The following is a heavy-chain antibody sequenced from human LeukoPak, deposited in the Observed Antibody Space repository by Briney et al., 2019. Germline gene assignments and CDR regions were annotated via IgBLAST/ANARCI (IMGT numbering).Heavy chain of an antibody. Sequence: SETLSLTCALSGGSVSSSHWWSWVRQPPGKGLEGIGEIYQSGSTNYNPSLKSRVTISVDKSNNHFSLKLSSVTAADTAVYYCGRGFWQLGRGEYFDFWGQGTLVPVPS. J-gene: IGHJ4*02. CDR3: GRGFWQLGRGEYFDF. CDR1: GGSVSSSHW. CDR2: IYQSGST. V-gene: IGHV4-4*02. D-gene: IGHD1-26*01.